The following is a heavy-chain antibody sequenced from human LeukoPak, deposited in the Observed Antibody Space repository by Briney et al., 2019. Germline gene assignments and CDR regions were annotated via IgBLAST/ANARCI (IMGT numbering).Heavy chain of an antibody. Sequence: PGGSLRLSCAASGFTFSSYWMHWVRQAPGKGLVWVSRINSDGTTTNYADSVKGRFTISRDNAKNSLYLQMNSLRAEDTAVYYCASLDPYDRLDYWGQGTLVTVSS. D-gene: IGHD3-3*01. CDR3: ASLDPYDRLDY. CDR1: GFTFSSYW. V-gene: IGHV3-74*01. J-gene: IGHJ4*02. CDR2: INSDGTTT.